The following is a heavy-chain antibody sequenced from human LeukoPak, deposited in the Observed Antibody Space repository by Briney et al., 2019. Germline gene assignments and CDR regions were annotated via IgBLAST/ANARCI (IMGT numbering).Heavy chain of an antibody. J-gene: IGHJ4*02. V-gene: IGHV4-59*01. CDR1: GVSISSYY. D-gene: IGHD3-22*01. CDR3: ARGGDSSPVD. CDR2: IYYSGST. Sequence: SETLSLTCTVSGVSISSYYWSWLRQPPGKGLEWIGYIYYSGSTNYNPSLKSRVTISVDTSKNQFSLKLSSVTAADTAVYYCARGGDSSPVDWGQGTLVTVSS.